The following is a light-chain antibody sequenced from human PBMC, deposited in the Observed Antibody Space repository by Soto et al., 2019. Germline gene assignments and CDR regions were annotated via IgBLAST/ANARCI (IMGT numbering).Light chain of an antibody. CDR2: KAS. J-gene: IGKJ1*01. V-gene: IGKV1-5*03. Sequence: DIQMTQSPSTLSASVGDRVTITCRASQTIDSWLAWYQQRPGKPPNLLIYKASTLASGVPSRFSGSGSGTEFTLTISSLQPDDFATYYCQQYHISSCTFGQGTKVEIK. CDR3: QQYHISSCT. CDR1: QTIDSW.